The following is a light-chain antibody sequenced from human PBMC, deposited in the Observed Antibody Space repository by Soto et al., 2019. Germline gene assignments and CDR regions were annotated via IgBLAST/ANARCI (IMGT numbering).Light chain of an antibody. Sequence: AALSVSPGTTASSSCAGGKTSYSNVAWYQQRPGQAPRLIIYRASSRATGVPARFSGSGSGTEFTLTISSLQSEDFAVYYCQQYGSSPLTFGGGTKVDIK. J-gene: IGKJ4*01. CDR3: QQYGSSPLT. V-gene: IGKV3-15*01. CDR1: KTSYSN. CDR2: RAS.